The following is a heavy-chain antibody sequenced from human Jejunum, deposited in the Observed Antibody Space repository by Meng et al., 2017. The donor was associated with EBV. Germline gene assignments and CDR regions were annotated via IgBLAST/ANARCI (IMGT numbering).Heavy chain of an antibody. D-gene: IGHD3-3*01. V-gene: IGHV4-4*02. Sequence: QRQLQQSGPGLGKPSGTLSLTCAVSGDSISSSNWWSWVRQPPGKGLEWIGEIYHSGSTNYNPSLKNRVTISVDKSKNQFSLKLSSVTAADTAVYYCARYGSGYFPALWYWGQGTLVTVSS. CDR1: GDSISSSNW. J-gene: IGHJ4*02. CDR3: ARYGSGYFPALWY. CDR2: IYHSGST.